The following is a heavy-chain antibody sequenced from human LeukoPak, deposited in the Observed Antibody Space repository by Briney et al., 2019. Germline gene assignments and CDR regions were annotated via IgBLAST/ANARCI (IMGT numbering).Heavy chain of an antibody. D-gene: IGHD2-21*01. CDR1: GYTFTGYY. CDR2: INPNSGGT. V-gene: IGHV1-2*02. CDR3: ARDFVVREYGYYFDY. Sequence: ASVKVSCKASGYTFTGYYMHWVRQAPGQGLEWMGWINPNSGGTNYAQKFQGRVTMTRDTSISTAYMELSRLRSDDTAVYYCARDFVVREYGYYFDYWGQGTLVTVSS. J-gene: IGHJ4*02.